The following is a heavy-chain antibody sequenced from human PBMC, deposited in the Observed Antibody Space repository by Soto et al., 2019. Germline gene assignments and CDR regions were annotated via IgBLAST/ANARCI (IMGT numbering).Heavy chain of an antibody. V-gene: IGHV3-30-3*01. J-gene: IGHJ4*02. CDR3: ARGPIGYCSSTSCPLPY. CDR2: ISYDGSNK. CDR1: GITFSSYA. D-gene: IGHD2-2*01. Sequence: PGGSLRLSCAASGITFSSYAMHWVRQAPGKGLEWVAVISYDGSNKYYADSVKGRFTISRDNSKNTLYLQMNSLRAEDTAVYYCARGPIGYCSSTSCPLPYWGQGTLVTVSS.